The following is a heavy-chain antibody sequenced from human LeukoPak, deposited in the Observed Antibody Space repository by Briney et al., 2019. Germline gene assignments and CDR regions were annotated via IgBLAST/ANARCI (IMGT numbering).Heavy chain of an antibody. D-gene: IGHD4-17*01. J-gene: IGHJ3*02. CDR3: ARERLYGDYLRAFDI. V-gene: IGHV1-2*02. CDR1: GYTFTSYD. CDR2: INPNSGGT. Sequence: ASVKVSCKASGYTFTSYDINWVRQAPGQGLEWMGWINPNSGGTSYAQKFQGRVTMTRDTSISTAYMELSRLRSDDTAVYYCARERLYGDYLRAFDIWGQGTMVTVSS.